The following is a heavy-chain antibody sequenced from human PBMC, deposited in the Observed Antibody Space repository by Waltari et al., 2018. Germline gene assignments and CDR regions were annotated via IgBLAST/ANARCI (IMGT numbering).Heavy chain of an antibody. CDR2: IVVGSGNT. J-gene: IGHJ3*02. Sequence: QMQLVQSGPEVKKPGTSVKVSCKASGFTFTSSAMQWVRQARGQRLEWIGWIVVGSGNTNYAQKFQERVTITRDMSTSTAYMELSSLRSEDTAVYYCAARPLAYYYDSSGYWGDAFDIWGQGTMVTVSS. CDR3: AARPLAYYYDSSGYWGDAFDI. CDR1: GFTFTSSA. D-gene: IGHD3-22*01. V-gene: IGHV1-58*02.